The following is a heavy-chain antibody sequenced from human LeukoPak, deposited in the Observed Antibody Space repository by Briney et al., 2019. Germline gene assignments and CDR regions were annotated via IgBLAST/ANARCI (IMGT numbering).Heavy chain of an antibody. J-gene: IGHJ4*02. D-gene: IGHD1-26*01. V-gene: IGHV3-21*01. CDR3: ARVYGGRFDY. CDR1: GFTFSSYS. CDR2: ISSSSSCI. Sequence: GGSLRLSCAASGFTFSSYSMNWVRQAPGKGLEWVSSISSSSSCIYYADSVKGRLTISRDNAKNSLYLQMNGLRAEDTAMYYCARVYGGRFDYWGQGTLVTVSS.